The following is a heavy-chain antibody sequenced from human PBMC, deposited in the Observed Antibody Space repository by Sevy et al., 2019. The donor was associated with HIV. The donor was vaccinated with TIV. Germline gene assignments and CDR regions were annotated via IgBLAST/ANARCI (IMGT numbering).Heavy chain of an antibody. Sequence: GGSLRLSCAASGFTFSSYSMNWVRQAPGKGLEWVSYISSSSSTMYYADSVKGRFTISRDNAKNSLYLQMNSLRDEDTAVYYCARDFMVRGVIIPEYYFDYWGQGTLVTVSS. D-gene: IGHD3-10*01. CDR3: ARDFMVRGVIIPEYYFDY. CDR2: ISSSSSTM. CDR1: GFTFSSYS. J-gene: IGHJ4*02. V-gene: IGHV3-48*02.